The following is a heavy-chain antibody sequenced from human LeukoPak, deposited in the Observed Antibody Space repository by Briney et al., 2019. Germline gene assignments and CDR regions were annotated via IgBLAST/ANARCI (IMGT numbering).Heavy chain of an antibody. D-gene: IGHD1-26*01. CDR3: ARNWELLLFPFDY. J-gene: IGHJ4*02. Sequence: VASVKVSCKASGGTFSSYAISWVRQAPGQGLEWMGWISAYNGNTNYAQKLQGRVTMTTDTSTSTAYMELRSLRSDDTAVYYCARNWELLLFPFDYWGQGTLVTVSS. CDR1: GGTFSSYA. V-gene: IGHV1-18*01. CDR2: ISAYNGNT.